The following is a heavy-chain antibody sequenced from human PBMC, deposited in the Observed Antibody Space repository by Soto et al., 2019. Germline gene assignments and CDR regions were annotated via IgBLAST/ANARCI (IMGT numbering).Heavy chain of an antibody. Sequence: EVQLVESGGGLVQPGRSLRLSCAASGFTFDDYAMHWVRQAPGKGLEWVSGISWNSGSIGYADSVKGRFTISRDNAKNSLYLQMNSLRAEDTALYYCAISRRLPRSNFDYWGQGTLVTGSS. D-gene: IGHD6-25*01. CDR1: GFTFDDYA. CDR2: ISWNSGSI. CDR3: AISRRLPRSNFDY. V-gene: IGHV3-9*01. J-gene: IGHJ4*02.